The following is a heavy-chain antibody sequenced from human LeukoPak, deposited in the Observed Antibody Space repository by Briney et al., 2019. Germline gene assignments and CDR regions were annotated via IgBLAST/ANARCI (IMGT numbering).Heavy chain of an antibody. CDR1: GFTFSSYS. CDR2: ISSTSNTM. Sequence: GGSLRLSCSASGFTFSSYSMNWVRQAPGKGLEWVSYISSTSNTMYYADSVRGRFTISRDNAKNSLYLQMNSLRVEDTAVYYCVPLNWNPPGDFDRWGQGTLVTVSS. D-gene: IGHD1-20*01. J-gene: IGHJ4*02. CDR3: VPLNWNPPGDFDR. V-gene: IGHV3-48*04.